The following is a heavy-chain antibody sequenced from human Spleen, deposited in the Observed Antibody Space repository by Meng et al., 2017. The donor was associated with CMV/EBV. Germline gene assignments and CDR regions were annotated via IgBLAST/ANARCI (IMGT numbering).Heavy chain of an antibody. J-gene: IGHJ3*02. Sequence: SGPTLVKPTQTLTLTCTFSGFSLSTSGVGVGWIRQPPGKALEWLALIYWNDDKRYSPSLKSRLTITKDTSKNQVVLTMTNMDPVDTATYYCAGSTSITMIVVAAFDIWGQGTMVTVSS. CDR1: GFSLSTSGVG. V-gene: IGHV2-5*01. CDR3: AGSTSITMIVVAAFDI. CDR2: IYWNDDK. D-gene: IGHD3-22*01.